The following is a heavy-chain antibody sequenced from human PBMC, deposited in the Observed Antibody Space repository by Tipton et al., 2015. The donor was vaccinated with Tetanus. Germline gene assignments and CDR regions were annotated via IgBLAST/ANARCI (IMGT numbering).Heavy chain of an antibody. CDR3: ARDSYYSSRWSFADY. D-gene: IGHD3-22*01. CDR2: IYFTGTT. CDR1: GASFSSGDFY. J-gene: IGHJ4*02. Sequence: TLSLTCTVSGASFSSGDFYWSWIRQHPGKGLEWIGYIYFTGTTYYNPSLESRLTISIDTSKNQFSLELTSVTAADTAVYYCARDSYYSSRWSFADYWGQGTLVTVSS. V-gene: IGHV4-31*03.